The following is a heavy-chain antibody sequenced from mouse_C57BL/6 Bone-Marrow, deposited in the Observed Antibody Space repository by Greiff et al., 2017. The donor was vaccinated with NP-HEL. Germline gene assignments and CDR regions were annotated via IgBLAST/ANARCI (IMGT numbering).Heavy chain of an antibody. V-gene: IGHV1-42*01. D-gene: IGHD1-1*01. CDR2: INPSTGGT. Sequence: EVQLQQSGPELVKPGASVKISCKASGYSFTGYYMNWVKQSPEKSLEWIGEINPSTGGTTYNQKFKAKDTLPVDKSSSTAYMQLKSLTSEDSAVYYCARNDYGSSYGAMDYWGQGTSVTVS. CDR1: GYSFTGYY. CDR3: ARNDYGSSYGAMDY. J-gene: IGHJ4*01.